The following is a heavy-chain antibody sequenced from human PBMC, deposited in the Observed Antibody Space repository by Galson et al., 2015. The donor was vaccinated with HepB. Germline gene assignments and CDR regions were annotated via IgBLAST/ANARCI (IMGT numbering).Heavy chain of an antibody. D-gene: IGHD5-24*01. Sequence: SETLSLTCTVSGGSISSSNYYWGWIRQPPGKGLEWIGSNFYSGSTYYNSSLKGRVTISVETSKNQLSLKVNSVTAADTAFYYCASGRRDGYRYFDYWGQGTLVTVSS. CDR1: GGSISSSNYY. CDR3: ASGRRDGYRYFDY. V-gene: IGHV4-39*01. J-gene: IGHJ4*02. CDR2: NFYSGST.